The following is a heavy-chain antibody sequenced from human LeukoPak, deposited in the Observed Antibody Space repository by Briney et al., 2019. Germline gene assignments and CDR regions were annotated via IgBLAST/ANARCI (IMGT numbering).Heavy chain of an antibody. J-gene: IGHJ3*02. Sequence: ASVEVSCKASGYSFNSSGMNWVRQAPGQGLEWMGWINTHTGNPTYAQGFSGRFVFSLDASVSTAYLQISSLKAEDTAIYFCAREILRFDIWGQGTMVTVAS. CDR1: GYSFNSSG. CDR3: AREILRFDI. V-gene: IGHV7-4-1*02. CDR2: INTHTGNP.